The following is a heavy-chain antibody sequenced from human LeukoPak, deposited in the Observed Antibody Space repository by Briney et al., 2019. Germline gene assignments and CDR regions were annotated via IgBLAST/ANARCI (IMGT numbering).Heavy chain of an antibody. CDR1: GDSISSGGYY. Sequence: SETLSLTCTVSGDSISSGGYYWSWIRQHPGKGLEWIGYIYYSGSTYYNPSLKSRVTISVDTSKNQFSLKLSSVTAADTAVYYCARQIVVVPAAIHIWGQGTLVTVSS. CDR2: IYYSGST. J-gene: IGHJ4*02. CDR3: ARQIVVVPAAIHI. V-gene: IGHV4-31*03. D-gene: IGHD2-2*02.